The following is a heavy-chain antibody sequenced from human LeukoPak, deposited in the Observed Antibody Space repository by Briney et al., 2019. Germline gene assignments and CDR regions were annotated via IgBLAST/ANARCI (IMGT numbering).Heavy chain of an antibody. CDR3: TKGYGNVVGWFDP. CDR1: GGSIINYY. CDR2: VSNGGKS. J-gene: IGHJ5*02. Sequence: PSETLSLTCTVSGGSIINYYWTWVRQPPGKGLEWIGYVSNGGKSNYNPSLRSRVTLSVDTFKNQISLQLRFVTTADTAVYYCTKGYGNVVGWFDPWGQGTLVTVSS. D-gene: IGHD1-26*01. V-gene: IGHV4-59*01.